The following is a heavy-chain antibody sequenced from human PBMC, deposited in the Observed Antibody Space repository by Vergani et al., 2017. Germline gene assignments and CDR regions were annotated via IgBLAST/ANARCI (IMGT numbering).Heavy chain of an antibody. J-gene: IGHJ2*01. D-gene: IGHD3-22*01. CDR1: GGSISSGGYY. Sequence: QVQLQESGPGLVKPSQTLSLTCTVSGGSISSGGYYWSWIHQHPGKGLEWIGYIYYSGSTYYNPSLKSRVTISVDTSKNQFSLKLSSVTAADTAVYYCARGGLPTYYYDSSGYYGSYWYFDLWGRGTLVTVSS. CDR3: ARGGLPTYYYDSSGYYGSYWYFDL. CDR2: IYYSGST. V-gene: IGHV4-31*03.